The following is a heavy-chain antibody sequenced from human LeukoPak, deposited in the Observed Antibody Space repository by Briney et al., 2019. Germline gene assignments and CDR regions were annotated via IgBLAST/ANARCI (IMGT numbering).Heavy chain of an antibody. CDR2: INPSGGST. CDR3: ARSRIVATPLGWFDP. Sequence: ASVKVSCTASGYTFTSYYMHWVRQAPGQGLEWMGIINPSGGSTSYAQKFQGRVTMTRDTSTSTVYMELSSLRSEDTAVYYCARSRIVATPLGWFDPWGQGTLVTVSS. J-gene: IGHJ5*02. D-gene: IGHD5-12*01. V-gene: IGHV1-46*01. CDR1: GYTFTSYY.